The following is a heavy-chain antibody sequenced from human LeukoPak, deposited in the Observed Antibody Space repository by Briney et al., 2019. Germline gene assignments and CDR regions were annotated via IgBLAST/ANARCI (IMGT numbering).Heavy chain of an antibody. J-gene: IGHJ4*02. D-gene: IGHD3-3*01. CDR2: IIPIFGTA. CDR1: GGTFSSYA. V-gene: IGHV1-69*01. CDR3: AKTYYDFWSGLKFDY. Sequence: SVKVSCKASGGTFSSYAISWVRQAPGQGLEWMGGIIPIFGTANYAQKFQGRVTITADESTSTAYMELSSLRSEDTAVYYCAKTYYDFWSGLKFDYWGQGTLVTVSS.